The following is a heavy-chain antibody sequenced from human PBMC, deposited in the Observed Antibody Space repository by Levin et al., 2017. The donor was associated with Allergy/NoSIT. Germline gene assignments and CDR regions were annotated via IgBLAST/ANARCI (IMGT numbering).Heavy chain of an antibody. CDR3: ARDFRDCSGGSCYSYWFDP. CDR1: GGSISRYY. D-gene: IGHD2-15*01. CDR2: IYTSGST. J-gene: IGHJ5*02. Sequence: SETLSLTCTVSGGSISRYYWSWIRQPAGKGLEWIGRIYTSGSTNYNPSLKSRVTMSVDTSKNQFSLKLSSVTAADTAVYYCARDFRDCSGGSCYSYWFDPWGQGTLVTVSS. V-gene: IGHV4-4*07.